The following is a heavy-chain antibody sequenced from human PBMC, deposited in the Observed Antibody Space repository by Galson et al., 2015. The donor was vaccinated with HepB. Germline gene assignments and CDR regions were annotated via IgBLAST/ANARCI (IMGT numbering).Heavy chain of an antibody. D-gene: IGHD7-27*01. V-gene: IGHV3-53*01. J-gene: IGHJ4*02. CDR1: GFTVSSNY. Sequence: SLRLSCAASGFTVSSNYMSWVRQAPGKGLEWVSVIYSGGSTYYADSVKGRFTISRDNSKNTLYLQMNSLRAEDAAVYYCASLTGYLYYFDYWGQGTLVTVSS. CDR2: IYSGGST. CDR3: ASLTGYLYYFDY.